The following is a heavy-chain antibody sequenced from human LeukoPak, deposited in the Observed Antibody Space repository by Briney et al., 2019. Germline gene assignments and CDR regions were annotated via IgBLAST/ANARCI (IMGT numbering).Heavy chain of an antibody. CDR2: IKQDGSNK. CDR1: GFTFSSYW. D-gene: IGHD6-13*01. J-gene: IGHJ4*02. V-gene: IGHV3-7*01. CDR3: AKETGYSSSWFADY. Sequence: GGSLRLSCAASGFTFSSYWMSWVRQAPGKGLEWVANIKQDGSNKYYADSVKGRFTISRDNSKNTLYLQMNSLRAEDTAVYYCAKETGYSSSWFADYWGQGTLVTVSA.